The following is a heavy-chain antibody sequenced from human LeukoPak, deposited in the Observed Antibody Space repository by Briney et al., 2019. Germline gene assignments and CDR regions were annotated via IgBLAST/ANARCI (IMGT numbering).Heavy chain of an antibody. D-gene: IGHD3-10*01. J-gene: IGHJ6*03. CDR3: ASLSMVRGVIYYYYYMDV. Sequence: PSETLSLTCAVYGGSFSGYYWSWIRQPPGKGLEWMGEINHSGSTNYNPSLKSRVTISVDTSKNQFSLKLSSVTAADTAVYYCASLSMVRGVIYYYYYMDVWGKGTTVTVSS. CDR1: GGSFSGYY. CDR2: INHSGST. V-gene: IGHV4-34*01.